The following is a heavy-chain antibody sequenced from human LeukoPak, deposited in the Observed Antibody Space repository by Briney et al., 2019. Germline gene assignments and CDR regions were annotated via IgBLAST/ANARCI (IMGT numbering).Heavy chain of an antibody. Sequence: GGSLRLSCAASGFTFSSYSMNWVRQAPGKGLEWVSYISSSNSTIYYADSVKGRFTISRDNAKNTLYLQMNSLRAEDTAVYYCAKGYIVYATLDAFDIWGQGTMVTVSS. CDR3: AKGYIVYATLDAFDI. V-gene: IGHV3-48*04. D-gene: IGHD2-8*01. CDR2: ISSSNSTI. CDR1: GFTFSSYS. J-gene: IGHJ3*02.